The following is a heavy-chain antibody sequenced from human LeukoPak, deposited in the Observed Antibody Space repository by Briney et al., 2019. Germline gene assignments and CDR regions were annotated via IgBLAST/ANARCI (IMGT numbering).Heavy chain of an antibody. CDR1: GGSISSSSYY. CDR3: ARDYYYYGMDV. V-gene: IGHV4-39*02. J-gene: IGHJ6*02. Sequence: SETLSLTCTVSGGSISSSSYYWGWIRQPPGKGLEWIGSIYYSGSTYYNPSLKSRVTISVDTSKNQFSLKLSSVTAADTAVYYCARDYYYYGMDVWGQGTTVTISS. CDR2: IYYSGST.